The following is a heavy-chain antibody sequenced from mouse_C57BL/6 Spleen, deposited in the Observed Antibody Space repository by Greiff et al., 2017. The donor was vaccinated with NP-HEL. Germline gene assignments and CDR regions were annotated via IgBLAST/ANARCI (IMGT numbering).Heavy chain of an antibody. CDR1: GFTFSSYA. CDR3: ARRDYYGSSWYFDV. V-gene: IGHV5-4*03. D-gene: IGHD1-1*01. CDR2: ISDGGSYT. Sequence: DVMLVESGGGLVKPGGSLKLSCAASGFTFSSYAMSWVRQTPGKRLEWVATISDGGSYTYYPDNVKGRFTISRDNAKNNLYLQMSHLKSEDTAMYYCARRDYYGSSWYFDVWGTGTTVTVSS. J-gene: IGHJ1*03.